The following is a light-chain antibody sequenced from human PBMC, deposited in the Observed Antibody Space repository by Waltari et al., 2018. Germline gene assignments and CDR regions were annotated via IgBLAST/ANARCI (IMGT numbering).Light chain of an antibody. CDR1: SSDVGAYKH. CDR3: NAYTRSASFV. CDR2: DVS. Sequence: QSALTQPASVSGSPGQSITISCSGTSSDVGAYKHVSWFQQHPGKVPRLLISDVSERPSGCSDRFPGSKPGNTASLTISNLQAEDEADYYCNAYTRSASFVFGGGTKLTVL. J-gene: IGLJ2*01. V-gene: IGLV2-14*01.